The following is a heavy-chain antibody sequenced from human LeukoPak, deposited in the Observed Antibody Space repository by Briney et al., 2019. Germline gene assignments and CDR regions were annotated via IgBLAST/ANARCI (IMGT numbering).Heavy chain of an antibody. D-gene: IGHD1-26*01. J-gene: IGHJ4*02. CDR2: IYYTGNT. Sequence: PSETLSLTCTVSGGSISNSFWSWIRQPPGKGLEWTAYIYYTGNTKYNPSLKSRVTISVDTSKNQFSLRLSSVTAADTAVYYCARDSGSSPTFDYWGQGTLVTVSS. CDR1: GGSISNSF. CDR3: ARDSGSSPTFDY. V-gene: IGHV4-59*01.